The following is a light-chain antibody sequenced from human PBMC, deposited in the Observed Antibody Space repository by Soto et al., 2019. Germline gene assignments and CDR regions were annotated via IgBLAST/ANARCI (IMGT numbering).Light chain of an antibody. CDR1: SSDVGTYNF. CDR2: DVT. J-gene: IGLJ1*01. CDR3: CSYVGSYTSYV. V-gene: IGLV2-11*01. Sequence: QSALTQPRSVSGSPGQSVTISCTGTSSDVGTYNFVSWYQQHPGKAPKFMIYDVTKRPSGVPDRFSGSKSGNAASLTLSGLQAEDEAEYYCCSYVGSYTSYVFGTGTKLTVL.